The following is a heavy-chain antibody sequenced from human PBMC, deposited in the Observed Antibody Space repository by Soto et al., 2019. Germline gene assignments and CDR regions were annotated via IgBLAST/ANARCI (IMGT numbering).Heavy chain of an antibody. CDR1: GGSSSSYY. CDR3: ARDLPSSGGSMGFYMDV. J-gene: IGHJ6*03. CDR2: IYYSGST. V-gene: IGHV4-59*01. Sequence: PSETLSLTCTVSGGSSSSYYWSWIRQPPGKGLEWIGYIYYSGSTHYNPSLKSRVTISIDTSKNQFSLKLSSVTAADTAVYYCARDLPSSGGSMGFYMDVWGKGTTVTVSS. D-gene: IGHD2-15*01.